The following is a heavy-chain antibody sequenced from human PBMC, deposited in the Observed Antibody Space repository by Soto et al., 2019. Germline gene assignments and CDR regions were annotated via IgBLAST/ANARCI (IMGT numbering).Heavy chain of an antibody. V-gene: IGHV3-21*06. Sequence: EVQLVESGGGLVKPGGSLRLSCAASGFAFSSYSMKWVRQAPGKGLEWVAFITIRSSYIYYADSVRGRFTISRDNAKNSLYLQMDGLRSEDTAVYYCARDDGWLVLDYWGQGTLVTVSS. CDR3: ARDDGWLVLDY. J-gene: IGHJ4*02. CDR1: GFAFSSYS. D-gene: IGHD6-19*01. CDR2: ITIRSSYI.